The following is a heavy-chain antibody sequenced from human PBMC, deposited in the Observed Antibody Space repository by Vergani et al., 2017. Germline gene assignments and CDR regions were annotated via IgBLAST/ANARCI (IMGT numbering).Heavy chain of an antibody. Sequence: QVQLVQSGAEVKKPGASVKVSCKASGYTFTSYYMHWVRQAPGQGLEWMGIINPSGGSTSYAQKFQGRVTMTRDTSTSTVYMELSSLRSEDTAVYYCARDRGGIAVAGNWFDPWGQGTLVTVSS. V-gene: IGHV1-46*01. CDR2: INPSGGST. CDR1: GYTFTSYY. CDR3: ARDRGGIAVAGNWFDP. D-gene: IGHD6-19*01. J-gene: IGHJ5*02.